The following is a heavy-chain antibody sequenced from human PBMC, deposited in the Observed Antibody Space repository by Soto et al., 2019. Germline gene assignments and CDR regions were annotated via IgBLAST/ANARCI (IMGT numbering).Heavy chain of an antibody. J-gene: IGHJ5*02. D-gene: IGHD2-15*01. CDR3: ARAYNGWGGNNWFDP. Sequence: GASVKVSCKASGYTFTSYYMHWVRQAPGQGLEWMGIINPSGGSTSYAQKFQGRVTMTRDTSTSTVYMELSSLRSEDTAVYYCARAYNGWGGNNWFDPWGQGTLVTVSS. CDR2: INPSGGST. CDR1: GYTFTSYY. V-gene: IGHV1-46*03.